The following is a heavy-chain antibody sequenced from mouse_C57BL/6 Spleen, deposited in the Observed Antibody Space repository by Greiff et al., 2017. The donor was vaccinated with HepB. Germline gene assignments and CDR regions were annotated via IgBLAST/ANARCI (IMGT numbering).Heavy chain of an antibody. CDR3: ARRGAQATLDY. CDR1: GYAFSSSW. CDR2: IYPGDGDT. V-gene: IGHV1-82*01. D-gene: IGHD3-2*02. J-gene: IGHJ2*01. Sequence: VQGVESGPELVKPGASVKISCKASGYAFSSSWMNWVKQRPGKGLEWIGRIYPGDGDTNYNGKFKGKATLTADKSSSTAYMQLSSLTSEDSAVYFCARRGAQATLDYWGQGTTLTVSS.